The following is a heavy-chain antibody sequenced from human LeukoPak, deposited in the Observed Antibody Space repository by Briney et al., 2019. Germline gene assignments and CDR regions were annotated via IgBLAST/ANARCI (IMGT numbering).Heavy chain of an antibody. V-gene: IGHV3-21*01. J-gene: IGHJ4*02. CDR1: GFTFSSYS. CDR3: ATDSVPEF. CDR2: ISSSSSYI. Sequence: GGSLRLSCAASGFTFSSYSMNWVRQAPGKGLEWVSSISSSSSYINYADSVRGRFTISRDNAKNSLFLQMDSLRGEDTAVYYCATDSVPEFWGQGILVTVSS. D-gene: IGHD3-10*01.